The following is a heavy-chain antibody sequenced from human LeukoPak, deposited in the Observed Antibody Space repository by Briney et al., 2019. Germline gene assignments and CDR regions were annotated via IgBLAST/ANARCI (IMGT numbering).Heavy chain of an antibody. J-gene: IGHJ4*02. CDR3: VKDRTGTYTLDY. V-gene: IGHV3-30-3*01. D-gene: IGHD3-10*01. CDR1: GFTFSNYA. CDR2: ISDDGSRQ. Sequence: GGSLRLSCGATGFTFSNYAIHWGRQAPGKGLEWVAFISDDGSRQHSADSVKGRFTISRDNSKNTLNLQMSSLRAEDTAVYYCVKDRTGTYTLDYWGQGTLVTVSS.